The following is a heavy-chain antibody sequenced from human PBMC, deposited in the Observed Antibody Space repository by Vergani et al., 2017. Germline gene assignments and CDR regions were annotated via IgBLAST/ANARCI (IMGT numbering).Heavy chain of an antibody. CDR3: AKDLGTSSGGGWFDP. CDR2: ISWNSNSI. CDR1: GFTSAGYA. V-gene: IGHV3-9*02. D-gene: IGHD6-6*01. Sequence: EVQLEESGGGLILPGRSLRLSCVASGFTSAGYAMHWVRQAPGKGLEWVSCISWNSNSIGYADSVKGRFTISRDNAKKSLYLQMNSLRAEDTALYYCAKDLGTSSGGGWFDPWCQGTLVTVSS. J-gene: IGHJ5*02.